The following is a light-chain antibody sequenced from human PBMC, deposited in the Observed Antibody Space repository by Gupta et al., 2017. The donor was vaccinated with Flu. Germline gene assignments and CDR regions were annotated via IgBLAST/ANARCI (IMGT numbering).Light chain of an antibody. J-gene: IGLJ3*02. CDR1: SSNIGSNY. CDR2: KNN. V-gene: IGLV1-47*01. Sequence: RVTITCSGSSSNIGSNYIYWYQQVPGTAPNLLIYKNNQRPSGVPDRFSGSRSGTSASLAISGLRSEDEADYYCAVWDDSLSGRVFGGGTKLAVL. CDR3: AVWDDSLSGRV.